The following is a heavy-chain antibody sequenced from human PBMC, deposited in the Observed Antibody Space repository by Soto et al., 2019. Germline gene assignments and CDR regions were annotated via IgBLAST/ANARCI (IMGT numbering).Heavy chain of an antibody. CDR1: GFTFSSYS. J-gene: IGHJ5*02. V-gene: IGHV3-48*02. CDR2: ISSSSSTI. CDR3: ARTDCLSGHFDP. D-gene: IGHD3-9*01. Sequence: EVQLVESGGGLVQPGGSLRLSCAASGFTFSSYSMNWVRQAPGKGLEWVSYISSSSSTIYYADSVKGRFTISRDNAKNSLYLQMNSLRDEDTDVYYCARTDCLSGHFDPWGQGTLVTVSS.